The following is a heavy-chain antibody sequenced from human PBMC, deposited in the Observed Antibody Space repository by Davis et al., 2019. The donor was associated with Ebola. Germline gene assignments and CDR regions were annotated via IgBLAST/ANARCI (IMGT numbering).Heavy chain of an antibody. V-gene: IGHV3-30-3*01. CDR1: GFTFSSYA. CDR3: ARVRRDGYNYFDS. Sequence: GESLKISCAASGFTFSSYAMSWVRQAPGKGLEWVAVISYDGSNKYYADSVKGRFTISRDNSKNTLYLQMNSLRAEDTAVYYCARVRRDGYNYFDSWGQGTLVTVSS. CDR2: ISYDGSNK. D-gene: IGHD5-24*01. J-gene: IGHJ4*02.